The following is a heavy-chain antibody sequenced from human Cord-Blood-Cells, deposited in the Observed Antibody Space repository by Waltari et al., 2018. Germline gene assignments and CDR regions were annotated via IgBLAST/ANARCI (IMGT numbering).Heavy chain of an antibody. D-gene: IGHD3-10*01. J-gene: IGHJ4*02. CDR1: GFTFSSSE. V-gene: IGHV3-48*03. Sequence: EVQLVESGGGLVQPGGSLRLSCAASGFTFSSSEMNWVAQAPGKGLEWVSYISSSGSTIYYADSVKGRFTISRDNAKNSLYLQMNSLRAEDTAVYYCARGGRYGSGSYDYWGQGTLVTVSS. CDR3: ARGGRYGSGSYDY. CDR2: ISSSGSTI.